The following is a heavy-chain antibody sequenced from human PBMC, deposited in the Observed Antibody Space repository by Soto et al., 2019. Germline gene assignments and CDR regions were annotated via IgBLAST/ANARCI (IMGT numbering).Heavy chain of an antibody. CDR3: ARELTTVLTGDAFDI. V-gene: IGHV3-72*01. D-gene: IGHD4-17*01. CDR2: TRNKLIIYTT. J-gene: IGHJ3*02. CDR1: GFTFSDHY. Sequence: GGSLRLSCAASGFTFSDHYIDWVRQAPGKGLEWVGRTRNKLIIYTTEYAASVKGRFTFSRDDSKNSLYLQMNSLKTEETAVYYCARELTTVLTGDAFDIWGQGTMVTVSS.